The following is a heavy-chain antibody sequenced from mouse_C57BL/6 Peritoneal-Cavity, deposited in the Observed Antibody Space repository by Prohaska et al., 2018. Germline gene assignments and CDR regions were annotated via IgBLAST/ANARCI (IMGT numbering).Heavy chain of an antibody. CDR2: IYPRDGST. J-gene: IGHJ1*03. Sequence: QVQLQQSGPELVKPGASVKISCKASGYTFTDYYINWVKQRPGQGLEWIGWIYPRDGSTKYNEKFKGKATLTVDTSSSTAYMGLHSLTAEDSGVNLCARRGGGYFDVWGTGTTVTVSS. CDR1: GYTFTDYY. CDR3: ARRGGGYFDV. V-gene: IGHV1-85*01.